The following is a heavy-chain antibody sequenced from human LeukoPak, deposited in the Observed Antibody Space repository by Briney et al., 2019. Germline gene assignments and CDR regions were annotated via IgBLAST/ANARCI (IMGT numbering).Heavy chain of an antibody. D-gene: IGHD3-22*01. V-gene: IGHV3-30-3*01. J-gene: IGHJ3*02. Sequence: GGSLRLSCAASGFIFSNYAIPWVRQAPGKGLHWVAVISSDGSNKYYADSVKGRFTISRDNSKNTLFLQMNRLRDEDTAVYYCVRYYDSTGYYGDAFDIWGQGTMVTVSS. CDR1: GFIFSNYA. CDR2: ISSDGSNK. CDR3: VRYYDSTGYYGDAFDI.